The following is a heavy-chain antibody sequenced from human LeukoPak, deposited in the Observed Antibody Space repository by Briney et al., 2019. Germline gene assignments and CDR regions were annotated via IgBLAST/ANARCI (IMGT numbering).Heavy chain of an antibody. CDR2: ISYDGRNK. Sequence: GRSLRLSCAASGFTFSNYAMHWVRQAPGKGLEWMSVISYDGRNKYFADSVKGRFTLSRDNSKNTLYLQMNSLRAEDTAVYYCAKDHLSSTYYYDSSGYPLDYWGQGTLVTVSS. CDR3: AKDHLSSTYYYDSSGYPLDY. J-gene: IGHJ4*02. V-gene: IGHV3-30*04. CDR1: GFTFSNYA. D-gene: IGHD3-22*01.